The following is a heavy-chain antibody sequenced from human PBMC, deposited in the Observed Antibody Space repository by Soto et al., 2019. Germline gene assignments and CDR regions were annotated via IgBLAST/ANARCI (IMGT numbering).Heavy chain of an antibody. CDR3: ARNTASVVTPLGMDV. CDR1: GYSFISYW. Sequence: GESLKVSCXGSGYSFISYWIGWVLQMPGKGLEWMGIIYPGDSDTRYSPSFQGQVTISADKSISTAYLQWSSLKASDTAMYYCARNTASVVTPLGMDVWGQGTTVTVSS. J-gene: IGHJ6*02. V-gene: IGHV5-51*01. D-gene: IGHD2-15*01. CDR2: IYPGDSDT.